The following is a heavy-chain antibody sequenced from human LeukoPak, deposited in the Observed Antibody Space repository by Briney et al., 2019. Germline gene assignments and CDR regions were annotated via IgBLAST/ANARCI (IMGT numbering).Heavy chain of an antibody. J-gene: IGHJ3*02. D-gene: IGHD3-3*01. Sequence: GGSLRLSCAASGFTFDDYGMSWVRRAPGKGLEWVSGINWNGGSTGYADSVKGRFTISRDNAKNSLYLQMNSLRAEDTALYYCARDSTNDFWSGYGAFDIWGQGTMVTVSS. CDR1: GFTFDDYG. CDR3: ARDSTNDFWSGYGAFDI. V-gene: IGHV3-20*04. CDR2: INWNGGST.